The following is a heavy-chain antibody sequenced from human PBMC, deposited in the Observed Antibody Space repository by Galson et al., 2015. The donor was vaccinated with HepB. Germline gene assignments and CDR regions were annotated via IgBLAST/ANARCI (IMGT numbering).Heavy chain of an antibody. D-gene: IGHD4-17*01. CDR2: INAGNGNT. CDR3: ARGGEYFDN. CDR1: GYTFTTSA. J-gene: IGHJ4*02. Sequence: SVKVSCKASGYTFTTSAIHWVRQAPGQRLEWMGWINAGNGNTKYSQKFQGRVTIARDTSASTASMELSSLISEDTAVYYCARGGEYFDNWGQGTLVSVSS. V-gene: IGHV1-3*01.